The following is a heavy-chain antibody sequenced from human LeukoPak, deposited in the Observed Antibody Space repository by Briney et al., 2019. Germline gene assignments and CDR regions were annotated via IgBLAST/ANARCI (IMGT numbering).Heavy chain of an antibody. Sequence: GGSLRLSCAASGFTFSSYSMNWVRQAPGKGLEWVSSISSSSSYIYYADSVKGRFTISRDNTKNSLYLQMNSLRAEDTAVYYCARGGDFWSGYSPDAFDIWGQGTMVTVSS. J-gene: IGHJ3*02. CDR3: ARGGDFWSGYSPDAFDI. CDR1: GFTFSSYS. V-gene: IGHV3-21*01. CDR2: ISSSSSYI. D-gene: IGHD3-3*01.